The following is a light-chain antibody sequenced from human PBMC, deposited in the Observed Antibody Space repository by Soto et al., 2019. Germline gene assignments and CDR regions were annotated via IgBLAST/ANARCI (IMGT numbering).Light chain of an antibody. CDR1: QVINSF. CDR2: AAS. J-gene: IGKJ4*01. V-gene: IGKV1-13*02. Sequence: AIQLTQSPSSLSASVGDRVTITCRASQVINSFLAWYQQKPGKAPKLLIYAASSLQTGVPSRFSGSGSATDFTLTINSLQPEDFAPYYCQPTDSYPSTFGGGTKVEI. CDR3: QPTDSYPST.